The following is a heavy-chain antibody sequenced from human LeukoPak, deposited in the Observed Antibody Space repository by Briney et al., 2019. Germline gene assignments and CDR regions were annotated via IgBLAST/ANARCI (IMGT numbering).Heavy chain of an antibody. CDR2: IYYSGST. V-gene: IGHV4-59*01. CDR1: GGSISSYY. J-gene: IGHJ6*02. CDR3: ARDGPARGMDV. Sequence: SETLSLTCTVSGGSISSYYWSWIRQPPGKGLEWIGYIYYSGSTNYNPSLKSRVTISVDTSKNQFSLKLSSVTAADTAVYYCARDGPARGMDVWGQGTTVTVPS.